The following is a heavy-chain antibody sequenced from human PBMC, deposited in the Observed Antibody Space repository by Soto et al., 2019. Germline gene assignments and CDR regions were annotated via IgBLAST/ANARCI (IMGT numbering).Heavy chain of an antibody. CDR3: VRGGVLLWFGEPLDY. D-gene: IGHD3-10*01. J-gene: IGHJ4*02. CDR2: ISGYSGNT. CDR1: GYTFTRYG. Sequence: QVQLVQSGAEVKKPGASVKVSCKASGYTFTRYGFTWVRQAPGQGLEWMGWISGYSGNTNYAQNLRGRVTMTTDTSTSTAYMELRSLRSDDTAVYYCVRGGVLLWFGEPLDYWGQGTLVTVSS. V-gene: IGHV1-18*01.